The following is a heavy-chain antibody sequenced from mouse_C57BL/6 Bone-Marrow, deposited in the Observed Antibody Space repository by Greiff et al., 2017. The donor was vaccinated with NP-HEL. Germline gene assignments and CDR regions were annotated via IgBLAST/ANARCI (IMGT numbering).Heavy chain of an antibody. V-gene: IGHV7-1*01. CDR1: GFTFSDFY. CDR3: ARDALDWYFDV. J-gene: IGHJ1*03. Sequence: EVHVVESGGGLVQSGRSLRLSCATSGFTFSDFYMEWVRQAPGKGLEWIAASRNKANDYTTEYSASVKGRFIVSRDTSQSILYLQMNALRAEDTAIYDCARDALDWYFDVGGTGTTVTVSS. CDR2: SRNKANDYTT.